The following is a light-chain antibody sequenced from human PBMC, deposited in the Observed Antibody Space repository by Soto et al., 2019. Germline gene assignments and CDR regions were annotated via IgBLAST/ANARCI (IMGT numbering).Light chain of an antibody. CDR2: GAS. J-gene: IGKJ1*01. Sequence: EIVLTQSPGTLSLSPGERATLCCRASQSVSSSYLAWYQQKPGQAPRLLIYGASSRATGIPDRFSGSGSGTDFTLTISRLEPEDFAVYYCQQYGSPWTFGQGTKV. CDR3: QQYGSPWT. CDR1: QSVSSSY. V-gene: IGKV3-20*01.